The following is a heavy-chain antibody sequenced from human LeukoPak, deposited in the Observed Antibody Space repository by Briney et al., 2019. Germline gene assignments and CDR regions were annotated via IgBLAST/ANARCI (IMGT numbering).Heavy chain of an antibody. CDR1: GYTFTSYG. J-gene: IGHJ6*03. CDR2: ISAYNGNT. CDR3: ARDREQWLATAYYYYYYMDV. D-gene: IGHD6-19*01. Sequence: ASVKVSCKASGYTFTSYGISWVRQAPGQGLEWMGWISAYNGNTNYAQKLQGRVTMTTDTSTSTAYMELWSLRSDDTAVYYCARDREQWLATAYYYYYYMDVWGKGTTVTVSS. V-gene: IGHV1-18*01.